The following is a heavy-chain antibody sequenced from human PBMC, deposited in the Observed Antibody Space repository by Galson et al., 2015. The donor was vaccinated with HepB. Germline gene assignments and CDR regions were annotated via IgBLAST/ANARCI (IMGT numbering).Heavy chain of an antibody. J-gene: IGHJ4*02. Sequence: SVKVSCKASGGTFSSYAISWVRQAPGQGLEWMGGIILIFGTANYAQKFQGRVTITADESTSTAYMELSSLRSEDTAVYYCARDGGVKTNIVGATRGAYWGQGTLVTVSS. CDR3: ARDGGVKTNIVGATRGAY. V-gene: IGHV1-69*13. CDR1: GGTFSSYA. D-gene: IGHD1-26*01. CDR2: IILIFGTA.